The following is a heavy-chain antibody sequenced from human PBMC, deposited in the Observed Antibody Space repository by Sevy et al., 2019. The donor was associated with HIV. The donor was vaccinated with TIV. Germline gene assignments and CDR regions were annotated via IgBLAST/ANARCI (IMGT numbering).Heavy chain of an antibody. CDR3: ARVRVGYGSGSLVY. V-gene: IGHV1-2*02. D-gene: IGHD3-10*01. J-gene: IGHJ4*02. CDR2: INPNSGGT. Sequence: ASVKVSCKASGYTFTGYYMHWVRQAPGQGLEWMGWINPNSGGTNYAQKFQGRVTMTRDTSSSTAYMELSRLRSDDTAVYYCARVRVGYGSGSLVYWGQGTLVTVSS. CDR1: GYTFTGYY.